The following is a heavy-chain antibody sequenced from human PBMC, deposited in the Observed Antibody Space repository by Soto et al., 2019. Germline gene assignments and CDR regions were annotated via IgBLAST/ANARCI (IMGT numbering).Heavy chain of an antibody. CDR1: GFTFSNYG. J-gene: IGHJ4*02. Sequence: QVQLVESGGGVVQPGRSLRLSCAASGFTFSNYGMQWVRQAPGKGLEWVTVISYDGSNKYYADSVKGRFTISRDNSKNTVYLQLSSLRPEATAVYYCVGGRYFGDYWGQGALVTVSS. V-gene: IGHV3-30*03. CDR3: VGGRYFGDY. D-gene: IGHD2-21*02. CDR2: ISYDGSNK.